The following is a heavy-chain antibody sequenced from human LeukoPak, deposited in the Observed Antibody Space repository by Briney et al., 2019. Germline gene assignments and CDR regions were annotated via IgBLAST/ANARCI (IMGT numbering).Heavy chain of an antibody. D-gene: IGHD6-6*01. CDR3: AREGIAARTLDY. CDR2: MNPNSGNT. J-gene: IGHJ4*02. Sequence: ASVKVSCKASGYTFTSYHINWLLQATGQGLDCMGWMNPNSGNTGYAQKFQGRVTMTRNTSISTAYMELSSLRSEDTAVYYCAREGIAARTLDYWGQGTLVTVSS. CDR1: GYTFTSYH. V-gene: IGHV1-8*01.